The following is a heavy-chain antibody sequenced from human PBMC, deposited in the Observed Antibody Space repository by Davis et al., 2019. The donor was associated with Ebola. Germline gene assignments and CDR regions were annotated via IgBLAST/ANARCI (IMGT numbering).Heavy chain of an antibody. CDR1: GFTFSSYA. V-gene: IGHV3-23*01. J-gene: IGHJ4*02. CDR2: ISGSGGST. Sequence: GESLKISCAASGFTFSSYAMSWVRQAPGKGLEWVSAISGSGGSTYYADSVKGRFTISRDNAKNSLYLQMNSLRAEDTSVYYCARGSKDYWGQGTLVTVSS. D-gene: IGHD3-10*01. CDR3: ARGSKDY.